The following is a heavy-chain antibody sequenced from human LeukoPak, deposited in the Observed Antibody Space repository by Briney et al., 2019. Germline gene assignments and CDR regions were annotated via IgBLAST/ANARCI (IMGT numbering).Heavy chain of an antibody. D-gene: IGHD1-26*01. CDR1: GFTFSTYG. V-gene: IGHV3-30*18. CDR3: AKERLGATTPNPDY. J-gene: IGHJ4*02. Sequence: PGRSLRLSCAASGFTFSTYGMHWVRQAPGKGLEWVAVISYDGSNKYYADSVKGRFTISRDNSKNTLYLQMNSLRAEDTAIYYCAKERLGATTPNPDYWGQGTLVTVSS. CDR2: ISYDGSNK.